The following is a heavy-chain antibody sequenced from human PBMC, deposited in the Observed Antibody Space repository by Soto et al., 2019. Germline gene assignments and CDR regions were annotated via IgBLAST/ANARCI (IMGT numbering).Heavy chain of an antibody. CDR1: GGSISVYY. J-gene: IGHJ6*02. V-gene: IGHV4-59*08. D-gene: IGHD4-17*01. CDR2: IYASGSP. CDR3: ARLLPDYGGNSIILSYYYYGMDV. Sequence: SETLSLTCTVSGGSISVYYWSWVRQPPGHELEWIGYIYASGSPYYNPSLRSRVTISADTSKNQISLKLSSVTAADTAVYYCARLLPDYGGNSIILSYYYYGMDVWGQGTTVTVSS.